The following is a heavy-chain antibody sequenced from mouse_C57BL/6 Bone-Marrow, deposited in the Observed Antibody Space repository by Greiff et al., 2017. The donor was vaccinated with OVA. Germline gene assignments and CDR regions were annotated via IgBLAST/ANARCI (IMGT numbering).Heavy chain of an antibody. J-gene: IGHJ3*01. D-gene: IGHD2-2*01. CDR1: GFTFTDDY. CDR3: TREVKTGAY. Sequence: EVQLQQSGAELVRPGASVKLSCTASGFTFTDDYMHWVKQRPEQGLEWIGWIDPENGDTEYASKFQGKATITADTSSNTAYLQLSSLTSEDAAVYYCTREVKTGAYWGQGTLVTVSA. CDR2: IDPENGDT. V-gene: IGHV14-4*01.